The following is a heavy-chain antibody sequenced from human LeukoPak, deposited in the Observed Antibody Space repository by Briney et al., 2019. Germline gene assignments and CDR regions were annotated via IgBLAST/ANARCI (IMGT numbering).Heavy chain of an antibody. V-gene: IGHV4-39*01. CDR1: GGSISSSTYY. D-gene: IGHD3-10*01. Sequence: PSETLSLTCTVSGGSISSSTYYWGWIRQPPGKGLEWIGTIYYSGSTYYNPSLKSRVTISVDMSKNQFPLKLSSETAADTAVYYCARLSGERGDVWGQGTTVTVSS. CDR3: ARLSGERGDV. J-gene: IGHJ6*02. CDR2: IYYSGST.